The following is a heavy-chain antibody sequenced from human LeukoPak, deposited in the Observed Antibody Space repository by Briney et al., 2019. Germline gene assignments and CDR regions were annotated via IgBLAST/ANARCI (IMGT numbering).Heavy chain of an antibody. D-gene: IGHD6-13*01. J-gene: IGHJ4*02. CDR1: GFTFSSYS. V-gene: IGHV3-48*04. Sequence: GGSLSLSCAASGFTFSSYSMNWVRQAPGKGLEWVSYISSSSSTIYYADSVKGRFTISRDNAKNSLYLQMNSLRAEDTAVYYCARVLGYSSSWPLDYWGQGTLVTVSS. CDR3: ARVLGYSSSWPLDY. CDR2: ISSSSSTI.